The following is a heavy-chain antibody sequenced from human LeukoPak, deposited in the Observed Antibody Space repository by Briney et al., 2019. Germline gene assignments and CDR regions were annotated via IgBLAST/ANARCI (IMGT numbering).Heavy chain of an antibody. V-gene: IGHV1-2*02. Sequence: ASVKVSCKASGYTFTGYYMHWVRQAPGQGLEWMGWINPNNSGTNDARMFQGRVTMTRDTSISTAYMELSRLRSDDTAVYYCARVRPRGPSYFDYWGQGTLVTVSS. J-gene: IGHJ4*02. D-gene: IGHD1-14*01. CDR2: INPNNSGT. CDR1: GYTFTGYY. CDR3: ARVRPRGPSYFDY.